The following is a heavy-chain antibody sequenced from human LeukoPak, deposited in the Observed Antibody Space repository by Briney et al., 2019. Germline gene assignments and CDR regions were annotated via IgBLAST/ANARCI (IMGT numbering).Heavy chain of an antibody. Sequence: SETLSLTCTVSGGSISSSSYYWGWIRQPPGKGLEWIVSIYYSGSTYYNPSLKSRVTISVDTSKNQFSLKLSSVTAADTAVYYCARHPTTNRDYGPTLYYFDYWGQGTLVTVSS. CDR1: GGSISSSSYY. J-gene: IGHJ4*02. V-gene: IGHV4-39*01. CDR2: IYYSGST. CDR3: ARHPTTNRDYGPTLYYFDY. D-gene: IGHD4-17*01.